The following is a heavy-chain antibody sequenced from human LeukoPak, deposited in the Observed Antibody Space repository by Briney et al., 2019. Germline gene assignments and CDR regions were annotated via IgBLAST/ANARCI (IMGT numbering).Heavy chain of an antibody. J-gene: IGHJ6*02. CDR2: IYSGGST. Sequence: GGSLRLSCEGSGFTFSDAWMSWVRQAPGKGLEWVSVIYSGGSTYYADSVKGRFTISRHNSKNTLYLQMNSLRAEDTAVYYCARDHITMVRGVITSYYGMDVWGQGTTVTVSS. V-gene: IGHV3-53*04. D-gene: IGHD3-10*01. CDR3: ARDHITMVRGVITSYYGMDV. CDR1: GFTFSDAW.